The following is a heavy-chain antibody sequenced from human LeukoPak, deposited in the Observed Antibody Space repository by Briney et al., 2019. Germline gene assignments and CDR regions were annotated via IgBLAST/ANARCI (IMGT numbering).Heavy chain of an antibody. V-gene: IGHV1-46*01. J-gene: IGHJ5*02. D-gene: IGHD3-10*01. Sequence: ASVKVSCKASGYTFTNYYMHWVRQAPGQGLEWMGIINPSGGSTSSSQKFQGRVTMTRDTSISTAYMELSRLRSDDTAVYYCARGSAVWQFGGLGHWFDPWGQGTLVTVSS. CDR1: GYTFTNYY. CDR3: ARGSAVWQFGGLGHWFDP. CDR2: INPSGGST.